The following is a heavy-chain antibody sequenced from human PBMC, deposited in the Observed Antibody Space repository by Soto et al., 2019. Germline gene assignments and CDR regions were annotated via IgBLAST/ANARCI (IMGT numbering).Heavy chain of an antibody. D-gene: IGHD6-13*01. CDR3: ARDRAAGGY. CDR1: GFSFDYYE. CDR2: INSGGSTI. V-gene: IGHV3-48*03. Sequence: EVQLVESGGGLVQPGGSLRLSCVASGFSFDYYEMNWVRQAPGKGLEWVAYINSGGSTIHYADSVRGRFTVSRDNAKNSLYLQMNSLRVEDTALNYCARDRAAGGYWGQGTLVTVSS. J-gene: IGHJ4*02.